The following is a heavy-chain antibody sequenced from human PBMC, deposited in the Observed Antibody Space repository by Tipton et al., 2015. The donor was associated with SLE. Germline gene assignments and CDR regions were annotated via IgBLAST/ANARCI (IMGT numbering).Heavy chain of an antibody. CDR2: IYPGDSDT. J-gene: IGHJ4*02. V-gene: IGHV5-51*01. CDR1: GYSFTSYW. CDR3: ARRGDSSGWYLYYFDY. D-gene: IGHD6-19*01. Sequence: QLVQSGAEVKKSGESLKISCKGSGYSFTSYWIGWVRQMPGKGLEWMGIIYPGDSDTRYSPSFQGHVTLSADKSISTAYLQWSSLKASDTAMYYCARRGDSSGWYLYYFDYWGQGTLVTVSS.